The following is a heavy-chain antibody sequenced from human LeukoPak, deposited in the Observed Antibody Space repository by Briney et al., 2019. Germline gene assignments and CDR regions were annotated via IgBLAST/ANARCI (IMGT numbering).Heavy chain of an antibody. Sequence: GXXLRLSCAASGFTFDDYAMHWVRHAPGKGLEWVSGISWNSGSIVYADSVKGRFTISRDNAKHSLYLQMNSLRAEDAAVYYCARDRRSVGYAFDIWGQGTMITVSS. J-gene: IGHJ3*02. D-gene: IGHD2-15*01. V-gene: IGHV3-9*01. CDR2: ISWNSGSI. CDR1: GFTFDDYA. CDR3: ARDRRSVGYAFDI.